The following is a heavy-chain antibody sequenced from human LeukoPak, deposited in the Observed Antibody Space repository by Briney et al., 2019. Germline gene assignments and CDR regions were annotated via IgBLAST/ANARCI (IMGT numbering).Heavy chain of an antibody. V-gene: IGHV4-39*01. J-gene: IGHJ5*02. Sequence: SETLSLTCTVSGVSISSSYCWGWIRQPPGKGLEWIGSICYSGSTFYNPSLKSRVTLSVDTSKNQFSLELSSVTAADTALYYCARTENYIPEDCFDPWGQGTLVTVSS. CDR3: ARTENYIPEDCFDP. D-gene: IGHD5-24*01. CDR1: GVSISSSYC. CDR2: ICYSGST.